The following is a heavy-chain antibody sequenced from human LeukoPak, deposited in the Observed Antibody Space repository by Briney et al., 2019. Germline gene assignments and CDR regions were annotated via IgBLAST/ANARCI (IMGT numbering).Heavy chain of an antibody. CDR3: ARAQPSPRDRPNWFDP. D-gene: IGHD2-21*02. V-gene: IGHV4-59*01. CDR2: IYYSGST. J-gene: IGHJ5*02. Sequence: PSETLSLTCTVSGGSISSYYWSWIRQPPGKGLEWIGYIYYSGSTNYNPSLKSRVTISVDTSKNQFSLKLSSVTAADTAVYYCARAQPSPRDRPNWFDPWGQGTLVTVSS. CDR1: GGSISSYY.